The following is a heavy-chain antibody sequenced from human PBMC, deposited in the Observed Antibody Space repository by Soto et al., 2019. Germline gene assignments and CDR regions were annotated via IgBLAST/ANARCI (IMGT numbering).Heavy chain of an antibody. D-gene: IGHD3-3*01. CDR3: ARSFPVLRFLERLPNDAFLI. CDR1: GGCISSSSYY. Sequence: SETLSLTCTVSGGCISSSSYYWGLIRQPPGKGLEWIGSIYYSGSTYYNPSLKSRVTISVDTSKNQFSLKLSSVTAADTAVYYCARSFPVLRFLERLPNDAFLIWAEGTMVPV. V-gene: IGHV4-39*01. J-gene: IGHJ3*02. CDR2: IYYSGST.